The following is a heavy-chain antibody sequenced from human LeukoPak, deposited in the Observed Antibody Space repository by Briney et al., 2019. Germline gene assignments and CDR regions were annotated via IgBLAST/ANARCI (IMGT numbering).Heavy chain of an antibody. Sequence: GRSLRLSCAASGFTFSSYAMHWVRQAPGKGLEWVAFISYDGSNKYYADSVKGRFTISRDNSKNTLYLQMNSLRAEDTAVYYCARDPGDLLEQQLVPVGYYYGMDVWGQGTTVTVSS. J-gene: IGHJ6*02. CDR3: ARDPGDLLEQQLVPVGYYYGMDV. CDR2: ISYDGSNK. D-gene: IGHD6-13*01. V-gene: IGHV3-30-3*01. CDR1: GFTFSSYA.